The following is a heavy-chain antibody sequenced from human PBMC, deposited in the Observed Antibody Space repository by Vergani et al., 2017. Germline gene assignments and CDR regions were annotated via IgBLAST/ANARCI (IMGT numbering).Heavy chain of an antibody. J-gene: IGHJ3*02. Sequence: QLQLQESGPGLVKPSETLYLTCTVSGGSISSSSYYWSWIRQPPGKGLDWIGYIYYSGSTNYNPSLKSRVTISVDTSKNQFSLKLSSVTAADTAVYYCARELSTFDCGGDCYSIHDAFDIWGQGTMVTVSS. D-gene: IGHD2-21*02. CDR1: GGSISSSSYY. CDR3: ARELSTFDCGGDCYSIHDAFDI. CDR2: IYYSGST. V-gene: IGHV4-61*01.